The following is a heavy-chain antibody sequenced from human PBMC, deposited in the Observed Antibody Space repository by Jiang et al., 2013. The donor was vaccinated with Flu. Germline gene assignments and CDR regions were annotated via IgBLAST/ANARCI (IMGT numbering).Heavy chain of an antibody. Sequence: VQLLESGGGLVQPGGSLRLSCAASGFTFSSYSMNWVRQAPGKGLEWVSYISSSSSTIYYADSVKGRFTISRDNAKNSLYLQMNSLRAEDTAVYYCARDLSWFGDGPGGYYYYGMDVWGQGTTVTVSS. J-gene: IGHJ6*02. CDR3: ARDLSWFGDGPGGYYYYGMDV. D-gene: IGHD3-10*01. CDR2: ISSSSSTI. CDR1: GFTFSSYS. V-gene: IGHV3-48*01.